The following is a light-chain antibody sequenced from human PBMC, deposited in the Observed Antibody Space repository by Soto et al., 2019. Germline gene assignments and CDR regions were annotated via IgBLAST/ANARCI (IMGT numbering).Light chain of an antibody. V-gene: IGKV3-15*01. CDR1: QPISRN. CDR3: QQYNTWPRT. J-gene: IGKJ1*01. Sequence: EIVMTQSPATLSVSPGQGATPSCRASQPISRNLAWYQQKPGQAPRLLMYGASTRATDIPGRFSGGGSGTEFTLTISSLQSEDFAIYFCQQYNTWPRTFGQGTKVEVK. CDR2: GAS.